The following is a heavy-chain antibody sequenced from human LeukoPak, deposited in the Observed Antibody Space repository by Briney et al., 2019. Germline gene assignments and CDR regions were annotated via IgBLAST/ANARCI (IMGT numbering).Heavy chain of an antibody. CDR3: ARAPEIAAAGTGWFDP. Sequence: SETLSLTCAVDGGSFSGYYWSWIRQPPGKGLEWIGEINHSGSTNYNPSLKSRVTISVDTSKDQFSLKLSSVPAEDTAVYYCARAPEIAAAGTGWFDPWGQGTLVTVSS. CDR1: GGSFSGYY. J-gene: IGHJ5*02. V-gene: IGHV4-34*01. D-gene: IGHD6-13*01. CDR2: INHSGST.